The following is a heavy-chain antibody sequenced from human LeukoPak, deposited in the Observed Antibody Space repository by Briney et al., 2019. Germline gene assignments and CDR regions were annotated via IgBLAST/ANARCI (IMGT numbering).Heavy chain of an antibody. D-gene: IGHD2-2*03. Sequence: PGGSLRLSCAASGFTFSSYAMHWVRQAPGKGLVWVSRINTDGSSTSYADSVKGRFTISRDNAKNTLYLQMNSLRAEDTAVYYCAREAMDNYYYYMDVWGKGTTVTVSS. CDR2: INTDGSST. CDR1: GFTFSSYA. J-gene: IGHJ6*03. CDR3: AREAMDNYYYYMDV. V-gene: IGHV3-74*01.